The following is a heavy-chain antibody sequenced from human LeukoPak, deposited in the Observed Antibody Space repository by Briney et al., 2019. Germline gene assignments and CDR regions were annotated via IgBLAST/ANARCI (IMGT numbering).Heavy chain of an antibody. CDR1: GGTFSSYA. V-gene: IGHV1-69*13. J-gene: IGHJ4*02. CDR2: IIPIFGTA. CDR3: ARGSEPYSSSSDFDY. Sequence: GASVKVSCKASGGTFSSYAISWVRQAPGQGLEWMGGIIPIFGTANYAQKFQGRVTITADESTSTAYMELSSLRSDDTAVYYCARGSEPYSSSSDFDYWGQGTLVTVSS. D-gene: IGHD6-6*01.